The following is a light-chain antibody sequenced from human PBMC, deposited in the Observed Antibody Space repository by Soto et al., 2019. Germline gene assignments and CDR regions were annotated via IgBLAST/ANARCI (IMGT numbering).Light chain of an antibody. Sequence: DIQMTQSPSSLSASVGDRVTITCRASQGISNYLAWYQQKPGKVPKLLIYTASTLQSGVPSRFSGSGSGTDFTITISSLQPEDVATYYCQNYNSAPQLTFGGGTKVEIK. CDR2: TAS. J-gene: IGKJ4*01. CDR3: QNYNSAPQLT. CDR1: QGISNY. V-gene: IGKV1-27*01.